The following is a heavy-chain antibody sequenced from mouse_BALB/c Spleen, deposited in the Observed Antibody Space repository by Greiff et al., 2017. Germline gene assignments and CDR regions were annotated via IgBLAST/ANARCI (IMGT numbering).Heavy chain of an antibody. CDR1: GFSLTSYG. V-gene: IGHV2-9*02. CDR3: ARGPSIHYYGYDAMDY. Sequence: VQLQQSGPGLVAPSQSLSITCTVSGFSLTSYGVHWVRQPPGKGLEWLGVIWAGGSTNYNSALMSRLSISKDNSKSQVFLKMNSLQTDDTAMYYCARGPSIHYYGYDAMDYWGQGTSVTVSS. CDR2: IWAGGST. J-gene: IGHJ4*01. D-gene: IGHD1-2*01.